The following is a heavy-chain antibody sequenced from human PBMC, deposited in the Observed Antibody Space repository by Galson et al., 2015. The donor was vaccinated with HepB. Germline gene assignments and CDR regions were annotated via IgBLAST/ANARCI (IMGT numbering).Heavy chain of an antibody. CDR2: IYFSGST. CDR3: ARNVPAANNNWFDP. J-gene: IGHJ5*02. D-gene: IGHD2-2*01. Sequence: TLSLTCTVSGDSISSSSYYWSWIRQHPGKGLEWIGYIYFSGSTYYNPSLESRVAISVDTSKNQFSLNLSSVTAADTAVYYCARNVPAANNNWFDPWGQGTLVTVSS. CDR1: GDSISSSSYY. V-gene: IGHV4-31*03.